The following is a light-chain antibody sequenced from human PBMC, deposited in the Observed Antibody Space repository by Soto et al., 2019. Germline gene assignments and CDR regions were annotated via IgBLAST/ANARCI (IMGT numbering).Light chain of an antibody. J-gene: IGKJ5*01. CDR2: NAV. CDR1: QNIDNK. Sequence: DIVLTQSPATLSVSPGERATLSCRASQNIDNKFVWYQQKPGQARSLLLSNAVTRAPGIPARVSGSGFGTEFTLTISSLQPEDFAIYYCQQYKGWWAISFSQGTRLE. CDR3: QQYKGWWAIS. V-gene: IGKV3-15*01.